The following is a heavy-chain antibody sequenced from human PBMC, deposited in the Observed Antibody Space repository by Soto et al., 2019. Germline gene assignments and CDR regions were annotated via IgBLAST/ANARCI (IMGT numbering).Heavy chain of an antibody. Sequence: SETLCLTCAVYGGSFSGYYWSWIRQPPGKGLEWIGEINHSGSTNYNPSLKSRVTISVDTSKNQFSLKLSSVTAADTAVYYCARGRRSNWFDPWGQGTLVTVSS. J-gene: IGHJ5*02. CDR2: INHSGST. CDR3: ARGRRSNWFDP. V-gene: IGHV4-34*01. CDR1: GGSFSGYY.